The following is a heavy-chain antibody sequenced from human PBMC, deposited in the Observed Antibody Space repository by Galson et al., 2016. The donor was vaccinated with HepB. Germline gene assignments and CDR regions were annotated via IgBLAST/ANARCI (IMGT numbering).Heavy chain of an antibody. Sequence: SETLSLTCSVYGGSFSGHYWSWIRQPPGKGLEWIGEISHSGSTNYNPSLKSRVTISVDTSKKQFSLRLSSVTAADTAVYYCARVDYDYVGGNYRYRDYWGQGTLVTVSS. J-gene: IGHJ4*02. CDR3: ARVDYDYVGGNYRYRDY. V-gene: IGHV4-34*01. CDR2: ISHSGST. D-gene: IGHD3-16*02. CDR1: GGSFSGHY.